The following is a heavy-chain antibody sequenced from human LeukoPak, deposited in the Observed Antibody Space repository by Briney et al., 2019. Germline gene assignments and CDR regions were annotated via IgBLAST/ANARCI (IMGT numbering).Heavy chain of an antibody. Sequence: GASVKVSCKASGGTFSSYAISWVRQAPGQGLEWMGGIIPIFGTANYAQKFQGRVTITTDESTSTAYMELSSLRSEDTAVYYCARDMGYSYGPSVLAYWGQGTLVTVSS. D-gene: IGHD5-18*01. CDR3: ARDMGYSYGPSVLAY. CDR2: IIPIFGTA. V-gene: IGHV1-69*05. J-gene: IGHJ4*02. CDR1: GGTFSSYA.